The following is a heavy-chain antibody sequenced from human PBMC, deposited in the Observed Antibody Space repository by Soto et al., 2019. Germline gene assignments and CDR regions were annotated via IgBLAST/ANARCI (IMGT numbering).Heavy chain of an antibody. CDR3: ARETFYNSKTKMFFDFDT. D-gene: IGHD3-16*01. CDR1: GYTFTSFY. V-gene: IGHV1-46*01. J-gene: IGHJ5*02. Sequence: ASVKVSCKASGYTFTSFYMHWVRQAPGRGLEWMGIIDSSGGSTTYAQKFQGRVTMTRDTSTTTVYMELSSLRSEDTAVYYCARETFYNSKTKMFFDFDTWGQGTLVTVSS. CDR2: IDSSGGST.